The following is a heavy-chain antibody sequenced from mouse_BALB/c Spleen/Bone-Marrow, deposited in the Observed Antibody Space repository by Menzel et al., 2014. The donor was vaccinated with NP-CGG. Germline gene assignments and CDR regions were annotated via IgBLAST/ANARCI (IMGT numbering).Heavy chain of an antibody. Sequence: EVKLMESGGDLVKPGVPLKLSCAASGFTFSSYGMSWVRQTPDKRLEWVATISSGGSYTYYPDSVKGRFTISRDNAKNTLYLQMSSLKSEDTAMYYCARAGLDYWGQGTTLTVSS. CDR3: ARAGLDY. D-gene: IGHD3-1*01. CDR2: ISSGGSYT. V-gene: IGHV5-6*01. CDR1: GFTFSSYG. J-gene: IGHJ2*01.